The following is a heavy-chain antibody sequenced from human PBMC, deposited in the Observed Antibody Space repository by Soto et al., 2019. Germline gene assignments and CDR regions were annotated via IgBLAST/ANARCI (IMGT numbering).Heavy chain of an antibody. Sequence: GASVKVSCKASGYTFTSYDINWVRQATGQGLEWMGWMNPNSGNTGYTQKFQGRVTMTRNTSISTAYMELSSLRSEDTAVYYCARVGVYDILTGYYEHYYYYYGMDVWGQGTTVTVSS. J-gene: IGHJ6*02. CDR3: ARVGVYDILTGYYEHYYYYYGMDV. V-gene: IGHV1-8*01. D-gene: IGHD3-9*01. CDR2: MNPNSGNT. CDR1: GYTFTSYD.